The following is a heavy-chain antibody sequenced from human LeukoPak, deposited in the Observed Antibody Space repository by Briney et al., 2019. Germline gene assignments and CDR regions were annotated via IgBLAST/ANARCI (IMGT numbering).Heavy chain of an antibody. CDR2: IYSGGST. J-gene: IGHJ4*02. V-gene: IGHV3-66*01. CDR1: GFTVSSNY. D-gene: IGHD3-10*01. Sequence: PGGSLRLSCAASGFTVSSNYMSCVRQAPGKGLERVSVIYSGGSTYYADSVKGRFTISRDNSKNTLYLQMNSLRAEDTAVYYCARDSVRGAYDYWGQGTLVTVSS. CDR3: ARDSVRGAYDY.